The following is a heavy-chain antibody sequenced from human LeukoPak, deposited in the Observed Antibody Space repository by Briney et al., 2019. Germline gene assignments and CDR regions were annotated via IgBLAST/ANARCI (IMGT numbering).Heavy chain of an antibody. V-gene: IGHV3-30*04. D-gene: IGHD6-19*01. CDR2: ISYDGSNK. CDR3: ARDIAVGHNNWSDT. J-gene: IGHJ5*02. CDR1: EFTFSTFA. Sequence: GRSLRLSCAASEFTFSTFAMHWVRQAPGKGLEWVAVISYDGSNKYYADSVKGRFTISRDNSKNTLYLQMNSLRAEDTAVYYCARDIAVGHNNWSDTWGQGTLVTVSS.